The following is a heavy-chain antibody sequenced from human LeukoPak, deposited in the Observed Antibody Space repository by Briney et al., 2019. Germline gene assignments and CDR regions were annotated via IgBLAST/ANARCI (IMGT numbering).Heavy chain of an antibody. D-gene: IGHD5-12*01. CDR1: GFTFCSYV. Sequence: GGSLRLSCAASGFTFCSYVGSWVPAAPGGGGECGSAIRSWGGSTYYADSVKGRFTISRDNSKNTQYLQMNSLRAEDTAVYYCTAASPVATIDYWGQGTLVTVPP. V-gene: IGHV3-23*01. J-gene: IGHJ4*02. CDR2: IRSWGGST. CDR3: TAASPVATIDY.